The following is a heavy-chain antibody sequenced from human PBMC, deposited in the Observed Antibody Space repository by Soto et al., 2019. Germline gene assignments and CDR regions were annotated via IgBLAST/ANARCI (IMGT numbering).Heavy chain of an antibody. V-gene: IGHV3-30-3*01. CDR1: GFTFSSYA. D-gene: IGHD3-9*01. CDR3: AREGFLTGYYSEGENFDY. CDR2: ISYDGSNK. J-gene: IGHJ4*02. Sequence: GGSLRLSCAASGFTFSSYAMHWVRQAPGKGLEWVAVISYDGSNKYYADSVKGRFTISRDNSKNTLYLQMNSLRAEDTAVYYCAREGFLTGYYSEGENFDYWGQGTLVTVSS.